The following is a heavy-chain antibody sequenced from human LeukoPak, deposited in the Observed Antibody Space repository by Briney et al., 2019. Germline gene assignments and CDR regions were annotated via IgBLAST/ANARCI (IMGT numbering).Heavy chain of an antibody. V-gene: IGHV3-49*05. J-gene: IGHJ4*02. CDR2: IRSKAYGGTT. D-gene: IGHD3-9*01. CDR3: TGARKLRYFDWVDY. CDR1: GFTFGDYA. Sequence: KPGRSLRLSCTASGFTFGDYAMSWFRQAPGKGLEWVGFIRSKAYGGTTEYAASVKGRFTISRDDSKSIAYLQMNSLKTEDTAVYYCTGARKLRYFDWVDYWGQGTLVTVSS.